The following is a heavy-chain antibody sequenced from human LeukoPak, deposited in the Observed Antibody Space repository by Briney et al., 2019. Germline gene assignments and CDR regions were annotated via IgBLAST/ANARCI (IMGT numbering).Heavy chain of an antibody. J-gene: IGHJ4*02. CDR2: ISSSSSYI. V-gene: IGHV3-21*01. CDR1: GFTFSSYA. D-gene: IGHD6-19*01. CDR3: AKTQPYSSGWYEDY. Sequence: GGSLRLSCAASGFTFSSYAMNWVRQAPGKGLEWVSSISSSSSYIYYADSVKGRFTISRDNAKNSLYLQMNSLRAEDTAVYYCAKTQPYSSGWYEDYWGQGTLVTVSS.